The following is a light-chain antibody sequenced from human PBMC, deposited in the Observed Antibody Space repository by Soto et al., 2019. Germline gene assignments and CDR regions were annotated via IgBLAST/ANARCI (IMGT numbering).Light chain of an antibody. CDR3: QQYNSYSPVLN. Sequence: DIQMTQSPSTLSASVGDRVTITCRASQSISSWLAWYQQKPGKAPKLLIYDASSLESGVPSRFSGSGSGTEFTLTISSLQPDDFATYYCQQYNSYSPVLNFGGGTKV. V-gene: IGKV1-5*01. CDR1: QSISSW. CDR2: DAS. J-gene: IGKJ4*01.